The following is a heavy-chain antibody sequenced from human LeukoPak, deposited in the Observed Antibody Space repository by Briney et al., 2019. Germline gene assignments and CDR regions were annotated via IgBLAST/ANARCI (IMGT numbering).Heavy chain of an antibody. V-gene: IGHV1-2*02. CDR2: INPNSGGT. J-gene: IGHJ4*02. D-gene: IGHD3-22*01. CDR1: GYTFTGYY. Sequence: ASVKVSCKASGYTFTGYYMHWVRQAPGQGLEWMGWINPNSGGTNYAQKFQGRVTMTRDTSISTAYMELSRLRSDDTAVYYCARASGYDSSGYYPLSDYWGQGTLVTVSS. CDR3: ARASGYDSSGYYPLSDY.